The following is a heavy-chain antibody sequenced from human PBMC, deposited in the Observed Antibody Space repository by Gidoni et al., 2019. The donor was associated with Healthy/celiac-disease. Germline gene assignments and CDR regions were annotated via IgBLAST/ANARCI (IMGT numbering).Heavy chain of an antibody. Sequence: QVQLVQSGAEVKKPGASVKVSCKASGYTFTGYYMHWVRQAPGQGLEWMGWINPNSGGTNYAQKFQGWVTMTRDTSISTAYMELSRLRSDDTAVYYCARGYRREYYDSSGSPMDVWGKGTTVTVSS. CDR3: ARGYRREYYDSSGSPMDV. J-gene: IGHJ6*03. V-gene: IGHV1-2*04. CDR1: GYTFTGYY. D-gene: IGHD3-22*01. CDR2: INPNSGGT.